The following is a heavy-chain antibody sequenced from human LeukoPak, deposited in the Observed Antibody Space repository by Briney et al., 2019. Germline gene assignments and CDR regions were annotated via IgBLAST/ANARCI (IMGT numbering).Heavy chain of an antibody. Sequence: ASVKVSCKASGFTFTDYIIHWVRQAPGQRLEWMGWMNAGNGNTKYSQNFQGRATITRDTSASTAYMELSSLRSEDTAVYYCTREVWGFDPWGQGTLVTVSS. V-gene: IGHV1-3*01. CDR2: MNAGNGNT. J-gene: IGHJ5*02. D-gene: IGHD7-27*01. CDR3: TREVWGFDP. CDR1: GFTFTDYI.